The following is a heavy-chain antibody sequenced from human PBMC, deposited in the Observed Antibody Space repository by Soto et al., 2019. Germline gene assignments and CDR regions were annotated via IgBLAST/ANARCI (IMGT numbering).Heavy chain of an antibody. Sequence: PGGSLRLSCAASGFTFSGYGVNWVRQAPGKGLEWISYISSGSKTIYYADSVKGRFIVSRDNAKNSQYLQMNSLRDEDTAVYYCVREDILGVRSFDYWGQGTLVTVSS. D-gene: IGHD3-9*01. CDR1: GFTFSGYG. V-gene: IGHV3-48*02. CDR2: ISSGSKTI. J-gene: IGHJ4*02. CDR3: VREDILGVRSFDY.